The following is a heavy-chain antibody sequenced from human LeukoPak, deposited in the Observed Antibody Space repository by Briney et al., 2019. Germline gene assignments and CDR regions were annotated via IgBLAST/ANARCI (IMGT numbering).Heavy chain of an antibody. J-gene: IGHJ4*02. Sequence: GGSLRLSCAASGFTFSSYAMSWVRQAPGKGLEWVSAINGSGGSTYYADSVKGRFTISRDNSKNTLYLQMNSLRAEDTAVYYCAKDLGYYGSGSYYPLDYWGQGTLVTVSS. CDR1: GFTFSSYA. V-gene: IGHV3-23*01. CDR3: AKDLGYYGSGSYYPLDY. D-gene: IGHD3-10*01. CDR2: INGSGGST.